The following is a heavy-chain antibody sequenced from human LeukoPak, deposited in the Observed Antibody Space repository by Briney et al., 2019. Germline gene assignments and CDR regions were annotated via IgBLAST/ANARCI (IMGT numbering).Heavy chain of an antibody. D-gene: IGHD2-15*01. CDR1: GFTFSSYA. Sequence: GGSLRLSCAASGFTFSSYAMGWVRQAPGKGLEWVSAITASGGNTYYADPVKGRVTISRDNSKNTLYLQMNSLRAEDTAVYYCAKDVSELLLDAFDIWGQGTMVTVSS. CDR2: ITASGGNT. CDR3: AKDVSELLLDAFDI. J-gene: IGHJ3*02. V-gene: IGHV3-23*01.